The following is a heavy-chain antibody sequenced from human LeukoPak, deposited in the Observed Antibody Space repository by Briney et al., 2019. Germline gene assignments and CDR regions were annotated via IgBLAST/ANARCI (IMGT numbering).Heavy chain of an antibody. D-gene: IGHD1-26*01. CDR3: VRDLGGRSGY. Sequence: PGGSLRLSCAASGFTFSSYWMHWVRQAPGKGLVWVSRTNEDASTTNYADSVKGRFTISRDNAKNTLYLQMNGLRAEDTAVYYCVRDLGGRSGYWGQGTLVTVSS. CDR2: TNEDASTT. V-gene: IGHV3-74*01. CDR1: GFTFSSYW. J-gene: IGHJ4*02.